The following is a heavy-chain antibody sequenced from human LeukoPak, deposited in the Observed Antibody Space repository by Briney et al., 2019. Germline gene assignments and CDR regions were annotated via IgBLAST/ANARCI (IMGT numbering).Heavy chain of an antibody. CDR2: IYYSGST. CDR3: ASLHHYYYDSSGYLLTFFDY. D-gene: IGHD3-22*01. J-gene: IGHJ4*02. CDR1: GGSISNSSYY. Sequence: SETLSPTCTVSGGSISNSSYYWGWIRQPPGKGLEWIGTIYYSGSTYYNPSLKSRVTISVDTSKNQFSLKLSSVTAADTAVYYCASLHHYYYDSSGYLLTFFDYWGQGTLVTVSS. V-gene: IGHV4-39*01.